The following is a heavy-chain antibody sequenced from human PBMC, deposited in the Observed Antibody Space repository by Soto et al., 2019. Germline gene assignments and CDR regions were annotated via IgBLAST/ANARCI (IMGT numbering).Heavy chain of an antibody. CDR3: AKVASLLWFGELIYPSGYYYGMDV. D-gene: IGHD3-10*01. V-gene: IGHV3-23*01. Sequence: GGSLRLSCVGSGLRFRTYAMNWVRQRTGKGLEWVSGISDHDGSTLYADSVRGRFTISRDNSKNTLYLQMNSLRAEDTAVYYCAKVASLLWFGELIYPSGYYYGMDVWGQGTTVTVSS. J-gene: IGHJ6*02. CDR2: ISDHDGST. CDR1: GLRFRTYA.